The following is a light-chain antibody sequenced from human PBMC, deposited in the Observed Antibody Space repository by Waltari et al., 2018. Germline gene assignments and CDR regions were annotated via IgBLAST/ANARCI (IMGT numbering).Light chain of an antibody. CDR3: QQFKSFLFT. CDR1: QGTNNY. CDR2: GTS. Sequence: DIQLTQSPSFLSASVGDRVTITCRASQGTNNYLAWYQQKPGNAPNLLIYGTSTLQSGVPSRFSGSQAGTEFTLTISSLQPEDFATYYCQQFKSFLFTFGQGTRLDIK. V-gene: IGKV1-9*01. J-gene: IGKJ5*01.